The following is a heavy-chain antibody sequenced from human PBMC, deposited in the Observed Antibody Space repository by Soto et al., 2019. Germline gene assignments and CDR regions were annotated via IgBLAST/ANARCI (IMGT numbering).Heavy chain of an antibody. V-gene: IGHV1-18*04. J-gene: IGHJ5*02. CDR2: ISVYHGYT. Sequence: ASVKVSCKASGYTFSTYAINWVRQAPGQGLEWMGWISVYHGYTNYAQKFQGRVTMTTDTPTRTAYMELRSLRSDDTAVYYCARGGADRLDTWGQGSLVTVSS. CDR1: GYTFSTYA. CDR3: ARGGADRLDT.